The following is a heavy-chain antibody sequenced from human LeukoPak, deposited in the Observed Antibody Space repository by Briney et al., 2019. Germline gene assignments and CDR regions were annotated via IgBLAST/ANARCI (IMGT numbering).Heavy chain of an antibody. CDR2: ISGSGTGT. CDR1: GLTFSSYA. V-gene: IGHV3-23*01. Sequence: GGPLRLSCAASGLTFSSYAMSWVRQAPGKGLEWVSTISGSGTGTYYADSVKGRFTISRDNSKYTLYLQMNSLRADDTAVYYCAKGGYSSGWRNYFGYWGQGTLVTVSS. J-gene: IGHJ4*02. D-gene: IGHD6-19*01. CDR3: AKGGYSSGWRNYFGY.